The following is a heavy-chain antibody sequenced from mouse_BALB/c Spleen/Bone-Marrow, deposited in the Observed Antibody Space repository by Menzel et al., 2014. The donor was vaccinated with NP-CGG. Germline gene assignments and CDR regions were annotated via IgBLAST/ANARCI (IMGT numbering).Heavy chain of an antibody. CDR2: INPDSSTI. D-gene: IGHD2-3*01. CDR1: GFDFSRYW. Sequence: DVHLVESGGGLVHPGGSLKLSCAASGFDFSRYWMGWVRRAPGKGLEWIGEINPDSSTINYTPSLKDKFIISRDNAKNTLYLQMSKVRSEDTALYYCSRLGYYGGFAYWGQGTLVTVSA. J-gene: IGHJ3*01. CDR3: SRLGYYGGFAY. V-gene: IGHV4-1*02.